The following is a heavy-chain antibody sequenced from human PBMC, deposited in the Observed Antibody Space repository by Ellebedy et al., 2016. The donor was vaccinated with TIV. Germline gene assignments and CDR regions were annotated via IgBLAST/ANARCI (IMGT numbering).Heavy chain of an antibody. Sequence: MPSETLSLTCTVSGGSISSYYWSWIRQPPGKGLEWIGYIYYSGSTNYNPSLKSRVTISVDTSKNRFSLKLSSVTAADTAVYYCARGPGMRQRLVNYYYGMDVWGQGTTVTVSS. J-gene: IGHJ6*02. V-gene: IGHV4-59*01. CDR1: GGSISSYY. CDR3: ARGPGMRQRLVNYYYGMDV. CDR2: IYYSGST. D-gene: IGHD6-13*01.